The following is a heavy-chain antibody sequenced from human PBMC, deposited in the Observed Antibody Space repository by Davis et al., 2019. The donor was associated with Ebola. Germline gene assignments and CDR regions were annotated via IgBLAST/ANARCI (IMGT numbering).Heavy chain of an antibody. CDR3: ARGRVWYSSSWRFDY. J-gene: IGHJ4*02. CDR1: GGSFSGYY. V-gene: IGHV4-34*01. CDR2: INHSGST. Sequence: SETLSLTCAVYGGSFSGYYWSWIRQPPGKGLEWIGEINHSGSTNCNPSLKSRVTISVDTSKNQFSLKLSSVTAADTAVYYCARGRVWYSSSWRFDYWGQGTLVTVSS. D-gene: IGHD6-13*01.